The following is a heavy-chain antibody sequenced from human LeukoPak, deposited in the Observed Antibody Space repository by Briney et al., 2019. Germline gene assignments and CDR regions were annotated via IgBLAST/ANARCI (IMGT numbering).Heavy chain of an antibody. CDR1: GGSISSYY. Sequence: PSETLSLTCTVSGGSISSYYWSWIRQPPGKGLEWIGYIYTSGSTNYNPSLKSRVTISEDTSKNQFSLKLSFVTAADTAVYYCARLGGYQLLPGGFYYMDVWGKGTTVTVSS. J-gene: IGHJ6*03. CDR2: IYTSGST. CDR3: ARLGGYQLLPGGFYYMDV. V-gene: IGHV4-4*09. D-gene: IGHD2-2*01.